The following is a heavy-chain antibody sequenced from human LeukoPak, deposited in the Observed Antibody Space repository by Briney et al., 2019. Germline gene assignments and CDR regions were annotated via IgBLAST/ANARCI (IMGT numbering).Heavy chain of an antibody. V-gene: IGHV1-46*03. CDR2: INPGGGST. CDR1: GYTFTSYY. D-gene: IGHD2-2*01. J-gene: IGHJ5*02. CDR3: ARAGLGYCSSTSCYGGYWFDP. Sequence: ASVKVSCKASGYTFTSYYMHWVRQAPGQGLEWMGIINPGGGSTSYAQKFQGRVTMTRDTSTSTVYMELSSLRSEDTAVYYCARAGLGYCSSTSCYGGYWFDPWGQGTLVTVSS.